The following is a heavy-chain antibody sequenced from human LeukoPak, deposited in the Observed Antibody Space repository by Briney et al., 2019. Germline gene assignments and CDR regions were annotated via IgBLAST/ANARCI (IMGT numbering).Heavy chain of an antibody. Sequence: GGSLRLSCAASGFTFGDYAMSWFRQAPGKGLEWVGFIRSKAYGGTTEYAASVKGRFTISRDDSKSIAYLQMNSLKTEDTAVYYCTRDPNSGSYYGGGDYWGQGTLVTVSS. V-gene: IGHV3-49*03. D-gene: IGHD1-26*01. CDR1: GFTFGDYA. CDR2: IRSKAYGGTT. CDR3: TRDPNSGSYYGGGDY. J-gene: IGHJ4*02.